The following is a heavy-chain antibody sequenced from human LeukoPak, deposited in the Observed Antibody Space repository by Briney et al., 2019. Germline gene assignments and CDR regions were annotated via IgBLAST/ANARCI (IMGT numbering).Heavy chain of an antibody. CDR2: IYPGDSDT. CDR3: AREGTTGGYHDY. V-gene: IGHV5-51*01. J-gene: IGHJ4*02. CDR1: GYTFTSNW. Sequence: GESLKISCKGSGYTFTSNWIAWVRQMPGKGLEWMGIIYPGDSDTRYGPSFQGQVTISVDKSISTAYLQWSSLKASDSAMYYCAREGTTGGYHDYWGQGTLVTVSS. D-gene: IGHD1-7*01.